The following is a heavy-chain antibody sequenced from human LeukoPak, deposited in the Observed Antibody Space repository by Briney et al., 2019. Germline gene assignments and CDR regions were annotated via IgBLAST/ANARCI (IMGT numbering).Heavy chain of an antibody. J-gene: IGHJ3*02. V-gene: IGHV3-23*01. CDR1: RFTFSTYA. D-gene: IGHD2-15*01. CDR3: AKDLFRRSTVAVDFFDI. CDR2: ISGSGNDA. Sequence: GGSLRLSCAASRFTFSTYALGWVRPAPGGGLGWVSVISGSGNDAHYADSVKGRFTISRANSKNLLYLQLTSLRADDTAVYYCAKDLFRRSTVAVDFFDIWGQGTMVTVYS.